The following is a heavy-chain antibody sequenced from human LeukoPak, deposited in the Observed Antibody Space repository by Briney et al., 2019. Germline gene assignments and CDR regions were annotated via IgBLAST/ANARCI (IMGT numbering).Heavy chain of an antibody. CDR1: GGSFSGYY. Sequence: SETLSLTCAVYGGSFSGYYWSWIRQPPGKGLEWIGEINHSGSTNYNPSLKSRVTISVDTSKNQFSPKLSSVTAADTAVYYCARGHRRFWFDPWGQGTLVTVSS. J-gene: IGHJ5*02. CDR3: ARGHRRFWFDP. V-gene: IGHV4-34*01. D-gene: IGHD4-17*01. CDR2: INHSGST.